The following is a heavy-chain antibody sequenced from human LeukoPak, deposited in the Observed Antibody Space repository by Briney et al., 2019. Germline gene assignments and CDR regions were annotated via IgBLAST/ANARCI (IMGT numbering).Heavy chain of an antibody. CDR3: ARVGLLPAATAYNWFDP. J-gene: IGHJ5*02. CDR2: INHSGST. Sequence: SETLSLTCAVYGGSFSGYYWSWIRQPPGKGLEWIGDINHSGSTNYNPSLKSRVTISVDTSKNQFSLKLSSVTAADTAVYYCARVGLLPAATAYNWFDPWGQGTLVTVSS. CDR1: GGSFSGYY. D-gene: IGHD2-2*01. V-gene: IGHV4-34*01.